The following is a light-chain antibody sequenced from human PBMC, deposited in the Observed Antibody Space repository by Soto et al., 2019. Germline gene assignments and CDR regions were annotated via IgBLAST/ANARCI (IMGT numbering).Light chain of an antibody. CDR2: DAS. CDR3: QQYNTYPNT. J-gene: IGKJ2*01. Sequence: DIQMTQSPSTLSASVGDRVSITCRASQSFGTWLAWYQQEPGKAPKLLIYDASGLKSGVPSRFSGSGSGTEFTLTISSLQPDDFATYFCQQYNTYPNTFGQGTKLE. V-gene: IGKV1-5*01. CDR1: QSFGTW.